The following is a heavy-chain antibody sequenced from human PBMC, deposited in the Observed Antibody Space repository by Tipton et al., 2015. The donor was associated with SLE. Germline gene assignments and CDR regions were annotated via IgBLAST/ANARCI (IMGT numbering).Heavy chain of an antibody. CDR1: GYTFNSYG. CDR2: INPYSGVT. Sequence: QLVQSGAEVKKPGASVKVSCKASGYTFNSYGISWVRQAPGQGLEWMGRINPYSGVTNYAQRFQGRITMTRDTSSSTVYMEVSGLRSDDTAVYCCARGGFAYWGQGTRVTVSS. J-gene: IGHJ4*02. D-gene: IGHD3-16*01. V-gene: IGHV1-2*06. CDR3: ARGGFAY.